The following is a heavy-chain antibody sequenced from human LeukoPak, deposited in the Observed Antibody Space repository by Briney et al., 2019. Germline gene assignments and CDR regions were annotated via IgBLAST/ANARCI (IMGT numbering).Heavy chain of an antibody. CDR1: GFTLNTFT. CDR2: ISSSGSYI. CDR3: ARSGIKMVRGVIIKSPYHMDV. V-gene: IGHV3-21*01. D-gene: IGHD3-10*01. Sequence: GGSLRLSCAASGFTLNTFTMDWVRQAPGKGLEWVSSISSSGSYIYYADSVKGRFTISRDDAKNSLSLQMDSLRAEDTAVYYCARSGIKMVRGVIIKSPYHMDVWGKGTTVTVSS. J-gene: IGHJ6*03.